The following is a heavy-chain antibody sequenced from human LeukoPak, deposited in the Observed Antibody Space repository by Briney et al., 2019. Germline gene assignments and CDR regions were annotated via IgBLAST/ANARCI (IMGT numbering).Heavy chain of an antibody. CDR2: INPNSGGT. D-gene: IGHD6-13*01. CDR3: ARDPGLPGYSSSWYIYPYSGMDV. CDR1: GYTFTGYY. Sequence: ASVKVSCKASGYTFTGYYMHWVRQAPGQGLEWMGRINPNSGGTNYAQKFQGRVTMTRDASISTAYMELSRLRSDDTAVYYCARDPGLPGYSSSWYIYPYSGMDVWGQGTTVTVSS. V-gene: IGHV1-2*06. J-gene: IGHJ6*02.